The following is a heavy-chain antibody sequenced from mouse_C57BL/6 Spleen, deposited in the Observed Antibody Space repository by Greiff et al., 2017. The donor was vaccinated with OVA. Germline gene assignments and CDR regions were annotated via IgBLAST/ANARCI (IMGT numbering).Heavy chain of an antibody. V-gene: IGHV1-42*01. CDR3: ARRGEPYYGSSYWYFDV. J-gene: IGHJ1*03. CDR2: INPSTGGT. D-gene: IGHD1-1*01. Sequence: EVKLQESGPELVKPGASVTISCKASGYSFTGYYMNWVKQSPAKSLEWIGEINPSTGGTTYNQKFKAKATLPVDKSSSTAYMQLKSLTAEDSAVYYCARRGEPYYGSSYWYFDVWGTGTTVTVSS. CDR1: GYSFTGYY.